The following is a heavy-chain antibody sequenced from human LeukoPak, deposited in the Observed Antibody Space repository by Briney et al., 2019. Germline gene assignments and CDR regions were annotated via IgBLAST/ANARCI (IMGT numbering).Heavy chain of an antibody. CDR2: IYHSGST. CDR3: ARDIGSGRHKQIYYYYYYMDV. J-gene: IGHJ6*03. D-gene: IGHD3-10*01. CDR1: GASITSSGYY. V-gene: IGHV4-39*07. Sequence: PSETLSLTCTVSGASITSSGYYWGWIRQPPGKGLEWIGTIYHSGSTYYNPSLKSRVTISVDTSKNQFSLRLSSVPAADTAVYYCARDIGSGRHKQIYYYYYYMDVWGKGTTVTISS.